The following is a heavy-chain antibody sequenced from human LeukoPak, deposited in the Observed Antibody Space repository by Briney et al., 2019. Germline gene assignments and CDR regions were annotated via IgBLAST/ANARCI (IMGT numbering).Heavy chain of an antibody. J-gene: IGHJ4*02. CDR2: IYPGDSDT. CDR3: ARHREYGLKLVSFDY. D-gene: IGHD6-13*01. Sequence: GESLKISCKGSGYSFTSYWIGWVRQMPGKGLEWMGIIYPGDSDTRYSPSFQGQVTISAEKSISTSYLQWSSLKASDPAMYYCARHREYGLKLVSFDYWGQGPLVPVSS. CDR1: GYSFTSYW. V-gene: IGHV5-51*01.